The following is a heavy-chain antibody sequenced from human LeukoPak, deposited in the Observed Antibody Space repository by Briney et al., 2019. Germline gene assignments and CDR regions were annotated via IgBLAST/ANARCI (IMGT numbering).Heavy chain of an antibody. Sequence: GGSLRFSCAASGFTFSSYELNWVRQAPGKGLEWVSYITSSGTTIYYADSVKGRFTISRDNAKNSLFLQMNSLRAEDTAVYYCARGLRSNYWGQGTLVTVSS. CDR3: ARGLRSNY. J-gene: IGHJ4*02. CDR1: GFTFSSYE. D-gene: IGHD4-17*01. CDR2: ITSSGTTI. V-gene: IGHV3-48*03.